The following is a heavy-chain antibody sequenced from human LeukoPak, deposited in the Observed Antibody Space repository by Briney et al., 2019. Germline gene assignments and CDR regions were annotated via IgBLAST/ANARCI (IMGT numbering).Heavy chain of an antibody. CDR2: ISWNSDNT. D-gene: IGHD2-15*01. J-gene: IGHJ3*02. Sequence: PGGSLRLSCAASGFTFDDSAMHWVRQAPGKGLEWVSGISWNSDNTGYADSVKGRFIISRDNAENSLYLQMNSLRSEDTAFYFCANAGVRVPTRAAFDICDPGTRVNVSS. V-gene: IGHV3-9*01. CDR1: GFTFDDSA. CDR3: ANAGVRVPTRAAFDI.